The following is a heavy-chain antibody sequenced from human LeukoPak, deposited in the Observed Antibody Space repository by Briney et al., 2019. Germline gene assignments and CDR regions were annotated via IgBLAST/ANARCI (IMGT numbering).Heavy chain of an antibody. V-gene: IGHV1-69*13. D-gene: IGHD6-13*01. Sequence: GASVKVSCKASGGTFSSYAISWVRQAPGQGLEWMGGIIPIFGTANYAQKFQGRVTITADESTSTAYMELSSLRSEDTAVYYCARSYHSSSWYGNWFDPWGQGTLVTVSS. CDR2: IIPIFGTA. CDR3: ARSYHSSSWYGNWFDP. J-gene: IGHJ5*02. CDR1: GGTFSSYA.